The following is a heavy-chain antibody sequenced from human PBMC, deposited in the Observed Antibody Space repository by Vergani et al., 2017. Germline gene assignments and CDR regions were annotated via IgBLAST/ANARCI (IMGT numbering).Heavy chain of an antibody. V-gene: IGHV3-30*04. Sequence: QVQLVESGGGVVQPGRSLRLSCAASGFTFSTYAMHWVRQAPGKGLEWVAVISYDGSNKYYADSVKGRFTISRDNSKNTLYLQMNSLRAEDTAVYYCAKVRSSGWYLDYWGQGTLVTVSS. D-gene: IGHD6-19*01. J-gene: IGHJ4*02. CDR1: GFTFSTYA. CDR2: ISYDGSNK. CDR3: AKVRSSGWYLDY.